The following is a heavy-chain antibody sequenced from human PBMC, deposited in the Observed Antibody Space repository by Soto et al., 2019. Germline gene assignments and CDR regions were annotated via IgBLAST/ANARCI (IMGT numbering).Heavy chain of an antibody. Sequence: GGSLRLSCAASGFTFSSYAMSWVRQAPGKGLEWVSAISGSGGSTYYADSVKGRFTISRDNSKNTLYLQMNSLRAEDTAVYYCAKDPENWNDALGWFDPWGQGTLVTVSS. D-gene: IGHD1-1*01. V-gene: IGHV3-23*01. CDR3: AKDPENWNDALGWFDP. J-gene: IGHJ5*02. CDR1: GFTFSSYA. CDR2: ISGSGGST.